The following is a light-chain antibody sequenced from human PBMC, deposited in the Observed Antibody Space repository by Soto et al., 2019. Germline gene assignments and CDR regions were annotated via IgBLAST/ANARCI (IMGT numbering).Light chain of an antibody. CDR3: QQYGSSPRT. V-gene: IGKV3-20*01. CDR2: STS. CDR1: QSLTSTY. J-gene: IGKJ2*02. Sequence: EIVLTQSPGTLSLSPGDRATLSCRASQSLTSTYLAWYQQKPGQAPRLLIYSTSTRATGIPDRFSGSGSGTDFTLTISRLAPDDFAVYYCQQYGSSPRTFGQGTKLEIK.